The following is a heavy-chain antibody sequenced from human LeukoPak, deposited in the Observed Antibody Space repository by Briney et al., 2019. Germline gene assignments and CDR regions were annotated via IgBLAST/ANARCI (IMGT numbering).Heavy chain of an antibody. J-gene: IGHJ3*02. V-gene: IGHV3-13*01. D-gene: IGHD2-15*01. CDR3: ARGLPGSFDI. CDR1: GFTFSSYG. Sequence: GGSLRLSCAASGFTFSSYGMHWVRQPTGKGLEWVSRIGTAGDTNYAGSVKGRFTISRENAKKSFYLQMNSLRAADTAVYYCARGLPGSFDIWGQGTVVTVSS. CDR2: IGTAGDT.